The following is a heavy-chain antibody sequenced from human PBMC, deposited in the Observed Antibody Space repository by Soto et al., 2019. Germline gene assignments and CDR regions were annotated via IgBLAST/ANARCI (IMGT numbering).Heavy chain of an antibody. V-gene: IGHV3-21*06. J-gene: IGHJ4*02. CDR2: ISRTSVDT. Sequence: EVQLVESGGGLVKPGGSLRLSCVTSGFDFSGFSMTWVRQAPGKGLQWVSSISRTSVDTFYADSVKGRFTIYRDNSKDSLTLQMNDVTPEDTAMYYCSSGLRVASGSSGVYWGPGTLVTVTS. CDR3: SSGLRVASGSSGVY. D-gene: IGHD1-26*01. CDR1: GFDFSGFS.